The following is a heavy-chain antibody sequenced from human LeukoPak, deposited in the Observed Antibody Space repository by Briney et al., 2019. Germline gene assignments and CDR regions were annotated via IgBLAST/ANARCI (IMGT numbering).Heavy chain of an antibody. CDR3: TTDTFGARDS. J-gene: IGHJ4*02. CDR2: INEDGSST. D-gene: IGHD3-10*01. CDR1: GYTFSRYW. Sequence: GGSLRLSCAASGYTFSRYWMHWVRQGPGKGLVWVSRINEDGSSTSYAESVRGRFTISRDNAKNTLYLQMNSLKAEDAAVYYCTTDTFGARDSWGQGTLVTVSS. V-gene: IGHV3-74*01.